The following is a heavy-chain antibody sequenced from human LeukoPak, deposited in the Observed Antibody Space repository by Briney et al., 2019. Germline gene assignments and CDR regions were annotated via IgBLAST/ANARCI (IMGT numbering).Heavy chain of an antibody. V-gene: IGHV4-39*07. Sequence: SETLSLTCSVSGGSISSNSYYWGWIRQPPGKGLEWIGSFYYSGNTYYNPSLKSRVTISLDMSKSQFSLKLSSVTAADTAVYYCAREFAVAAHYYYYYYMDVWGKGTTVTISS. CDR1: GGSISSNSYY. CDR3: AREFAVAAHYYYYYYMDV. J-gene: IGHJ6*03. CDR2: FYYSGNT. D-gene: IGHD6-19*01.